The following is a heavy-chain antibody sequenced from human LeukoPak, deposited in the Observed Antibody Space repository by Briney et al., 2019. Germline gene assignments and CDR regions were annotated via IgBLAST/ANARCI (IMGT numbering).Heavy chain of an antibody. CDR2: IIPIFGTA. CDR3: ARVKMEANDFWSGYLDY. J-gene: IGHJ4*02. CDR1: GGTFSSYA. Sequence: ASVKVSCKASGGTFSSYAISWVRQAPGQGLEWMGGIIPIFGTANYAQKFQGRVTITTDESTSTAYMELSSLRSEDTAVYYCARVKMEANDFWSGYLDYWGQGTLVTVSS. D-gene: IGHD3-3*01. V-gene: IGHV1-69*05.